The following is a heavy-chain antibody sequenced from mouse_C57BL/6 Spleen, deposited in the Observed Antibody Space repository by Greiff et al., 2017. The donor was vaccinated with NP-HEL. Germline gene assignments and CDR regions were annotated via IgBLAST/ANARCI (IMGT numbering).Heavy chain of an antibody. CDR2: INPSNGGT. D-gene: IGHD2-3*01. J-gene: IGHJ4*01. CDR1: GYTFTSYW. Sequence: VQLQQSGTELVKPGASVKLSCKASGYTFTSYWMHWVKQRPGQGLEWIGNINPSNGGTNYNEKFKSKATLTVDKSSSIAYMQLSSLTSEDSAVYYCARDDGYYVSYYAMDYWGQGTSVTVSS. CDR3: ARDDGYYVSYYAMDY. V-gene: IGHV1-53*01.